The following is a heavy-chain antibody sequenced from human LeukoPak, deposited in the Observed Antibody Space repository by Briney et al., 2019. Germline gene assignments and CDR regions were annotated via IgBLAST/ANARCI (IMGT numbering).Heavy chain of an antibody. CDR1: GFTFSSYA. Sequence: GGSLRLSCAASGFTFSSYAMHRVRQAPGKGLEYVSAISSNGGSTYYANSVKGRFTISRDNSKNTLYLQMGSLRAEDMAVYYCARDHYYGSGSYYNDPDYWGQGTLVTVSS. V-gene: IGHV3-64*01. J-gene: IGHJ4*02. CDR3: ARDHYYGSGSYYNDPDY. CDR2: ISSNGGST. D-gene: IGHD3-10*01.